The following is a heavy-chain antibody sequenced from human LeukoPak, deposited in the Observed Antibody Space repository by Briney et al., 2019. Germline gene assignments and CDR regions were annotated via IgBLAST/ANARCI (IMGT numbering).Heavy chain of an antibody. J-gene: IGHJ4*02. CDR1: GYTFTGYY. Sequence: GASVKVSCEASGYTFTGYYMHWVRQAPGQGLEWMGWINPNSGGTNYAQKFQGRVTMTRDTSISTAYMELSRLRSDDTAVYYCARSTYYDFWSGYYPFDYWGQGTLVTVSS. CDR2: INPNSGGT. D-gene: IGHD3-3*01. CDR3: ARSTYYDFWSGYYPFDY. V-gene: IGHV1-2*02.